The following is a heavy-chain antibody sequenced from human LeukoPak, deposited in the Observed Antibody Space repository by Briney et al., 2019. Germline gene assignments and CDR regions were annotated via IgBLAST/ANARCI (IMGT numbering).Heavy chain of an antibody. Sequence: SVKVSCKASGGTFSSYAISWVRQAPGQGLEWMGGIIPIFGTANYAQKFQGGVTITADESTSTAYIELSSLRSEDTAVYYCARDSFFSSRVMYGMDVWGQGTTVTVSS. J-gene: IGHJ6*02. CDR2: IIPIFGTA. CDR3: ARDSFFSSRVMYGMDV. D-gene: IGHD2-21*01. V-gene: IGHV1-69*13. CDR1: GGTFSSYA.